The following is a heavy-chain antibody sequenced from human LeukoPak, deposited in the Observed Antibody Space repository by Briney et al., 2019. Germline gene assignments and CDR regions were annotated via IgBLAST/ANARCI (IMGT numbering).Heavy chain of an antibody. D-gene: IGHD1/OR15-1a*01. V-gene: IGHV3-9*01. Sequence: PGGSLRLSCAASGFTFSSYWMSWVRQAPGKGLEWVSGISWNSGSIGYADSVKGRFTISRDNAKNSLYLQMNSLRAEDTALHYCAKDKEYNWNTGYYFDYWGQGTLVTVSS. J-gene: IGHJ4*02. CDR1: GFTFSSYW. CDR2: ISWNSGSI. CDR3: AKDKEYNWNTGYYFDY.